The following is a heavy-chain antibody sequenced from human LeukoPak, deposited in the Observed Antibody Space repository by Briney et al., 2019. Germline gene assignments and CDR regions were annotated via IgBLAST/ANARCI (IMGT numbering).Heavy chain of an antibody. J-gene: IGHJ6*04. CDR2: ISGSNYI. V-gene: IGHV3-21*01. CDR3: ASGLWSGGTGLRDV. CDR1: GFSFSIYS. D-gene: IGHD2-15*01. Sequence: GGSLRLSCAASGFSFSIYSMNWVRQAPGKGLEWVSSISGSNYIYYADSVKGRFTISRDNAKNSLYLQMNSLRAEDTAVYYCASGLWSGGTGLRDVWGKGTTVTVSS.